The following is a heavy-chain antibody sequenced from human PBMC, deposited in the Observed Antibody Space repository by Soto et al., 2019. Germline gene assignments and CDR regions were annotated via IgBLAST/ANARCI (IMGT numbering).Heavy chain of an antibody. CDR1: GYTFTSYG. V-gene: IGHV1-18*01. CDR2: ISAYNGNT. Sequence: QVQLVQSGAEVKKPGASVKVSCKASGYTFTSYGISWVRQAPGQGLEWMGWISAYNGNTNYEQKLQGRVTMTTDKSTSTAYRELMSLRSDDTAVYYGARGNGPYLSLDYGGQGTLVTVSS. D-gene: IGHD1-1*01. CDR3: ARGNGPYLSLDY. J-gene: IGHJ4*02.